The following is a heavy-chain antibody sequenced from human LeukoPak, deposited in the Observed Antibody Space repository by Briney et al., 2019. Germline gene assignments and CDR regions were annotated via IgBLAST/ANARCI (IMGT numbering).Heavy chain of an antibody. V-gene: IGHV3-23*01. D-gene: IGHD1-14*01. CDR2: ISGSGGST. Sequence: GGSLRLSCAASGFTFSSYAMSWVRQAPGKGLEWVSAISGSGGSTYYADSVKGRFTISRDNSKNTLYLQMNSLRAEDTAVYYCAKVSGGGLYYDGMDVWGQGTTVTVSS. CDR1: GFTFSSYA. J-gene: IGHJ6*02. CDR3: AKVSGGGLYYDGMDV.